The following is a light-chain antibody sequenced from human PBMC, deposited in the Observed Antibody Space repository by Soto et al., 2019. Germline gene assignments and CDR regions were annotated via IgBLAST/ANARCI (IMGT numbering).Light chain of an antibody. CDR3: QQYGSQPRT. Sequence: EIVLTQSPATLSLSPGERATLSCRASQSLSNYLAWYQQQPGQAPRLLIFDASDKATGIPDRFSGSGSGIAFTLTISRLEPEDFAVYCCQQYGSQPRTFGQGTKVDIK. V-gene: IGKV3-20*01. CDR1: QSLSNY. J-gene: IGKJ1*01. CDR2: DAS.